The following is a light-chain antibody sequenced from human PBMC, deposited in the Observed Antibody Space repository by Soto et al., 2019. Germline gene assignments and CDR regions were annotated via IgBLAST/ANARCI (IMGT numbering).Light chain of an antibody. J-gene: IGKJ1*01. CDR3: QQYGLSPRT. CDR1: QSVSSIY. CDR2: GAS. Sequence: EIVLSQSPGTLSLSPGERATLSCRASQSVSSIYLAWYQQKPGQAPRLLIYGASSRATGIPDRFSGSGSGTDFTLTISRLEPEDFAVYYCQQYGLSPRTFGRGSMVDVK. V-gene: IGKV3-20*01.